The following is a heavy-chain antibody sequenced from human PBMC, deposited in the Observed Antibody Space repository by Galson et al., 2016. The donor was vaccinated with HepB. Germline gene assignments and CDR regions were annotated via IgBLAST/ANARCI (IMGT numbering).Heavy chain of an antibody. CDR1: GYRFPTYG. J-gene: IGHJ4*02. Sequence: CKASGYRFPTYGISWVRQAPGQGLEWLGWISANSGNTRYAEKFQDRVTMTRDTSASSVYMDLRSLRSDDTAVYYCARDVQYRFDYWGQGSLVTVAS. CDR2: ISANSGNT. CDR3: ARDVQYRFDY. V-gene: IGHV1-18*04. D-gene: IGHD1-1*01.